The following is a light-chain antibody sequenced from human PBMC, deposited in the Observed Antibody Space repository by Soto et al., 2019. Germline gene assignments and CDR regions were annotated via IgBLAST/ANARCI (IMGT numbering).Light chain of an antibody. Sequence: QSALTQPASVSGSPGQSITISCTGAGSDVGGYNYVSWYQHHPGKAPKLMIYEVSNRPSGVSNRFSGSKSGNTASLTISGLQADDEPDYYCSSYTSSSTHVFGTGTKLTLL. J-gene: IGLJ1*01. CDR3: SSYTSSSTHV. CDR2: EVS. CDR1: GSDVGGYNY. V-gene: IGLV2-14*01.